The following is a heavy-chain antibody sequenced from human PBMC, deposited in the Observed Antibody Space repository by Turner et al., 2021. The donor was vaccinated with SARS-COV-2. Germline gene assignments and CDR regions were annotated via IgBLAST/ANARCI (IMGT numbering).Heavy chain of an antibody. Sequence: QLQLQESGPGLVKPSETLSLTCTVSGGSISSSTYYWGWIRQPPGKGLEWIGSIYYSGSTYYNASLKSRVTISGDTSKNQFSLKLSSVTAADTAVYYCARGSIVVVAAAIFRGYDPWGQGTLVTVSS. J-gene: IGHJ5*02. CDR1: GGSISSSTYY. D-gene: IGHD2-2*01. V-gene: IGHV4-39*01. CDR2: IYYSGST. CDR3: ARGSIVVVAAAIFRGYDP.